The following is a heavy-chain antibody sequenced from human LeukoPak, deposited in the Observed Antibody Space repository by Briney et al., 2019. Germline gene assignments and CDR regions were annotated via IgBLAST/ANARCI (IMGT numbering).Heavy chain of an antibody. CDR2: IHPHGIF. CDR3: SRGRDRSKAGDH. V-gene: IGHV4-34*01. Sequence: PSETLSLTCDVSGGSCDDYYCSWIRQPPGKGLEWIGEIHPHGIFYYNSSLMSRVTISIDTSKSQFSLRLPSVTAADTAIYYCSRGRDRSKAGDHWGQGSLVTVSS. J-gene: IGHJ4*02. CDR1: GGSCDDYY. D-gene: IGHD5-24*01.